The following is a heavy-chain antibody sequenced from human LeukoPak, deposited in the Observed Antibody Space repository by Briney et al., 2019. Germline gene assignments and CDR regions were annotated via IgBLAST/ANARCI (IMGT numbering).Heavy chain of an antibody. D-gene: IGHD2-8*01. J-gene: IGHJ4*02. V-gene: IGHV1-69*04. Sequence: ASVKVSCKASGGTFSSYAISWVRQAPGQGLEWMGRIIPILGIANYAQKFQGRVTITADKSTSTAYMELSSLRSEDTAVYYCARGSKMVYAIQAFHYWGQGTLVTVSS. CDR3: ARGSKMVYAIQAFHY. CDR2: IIPILGIA. CDR1: GGTFSSYA.